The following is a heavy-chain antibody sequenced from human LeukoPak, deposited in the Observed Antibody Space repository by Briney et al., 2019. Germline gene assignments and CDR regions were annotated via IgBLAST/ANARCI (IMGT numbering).Heavy chain of an antibody. CDR3: AKDASGYEFDY. Sequence: GGSLRLSCAASGLIFSSYGMHWVRQAPGKGLEWVAFIRYDGSSKYYADSVKGRFTISRDNSKNTLYLQMNSLTAEDTAVYYCAKDASGYEFDYWGQGTLVTVSS. CDR1: GLIFSSYG. D-gene: IGHD5-12*01. CDR2: IRYDGSSK. V-gene: IGHV3-30*02. J-gene: IGHJ4*02.